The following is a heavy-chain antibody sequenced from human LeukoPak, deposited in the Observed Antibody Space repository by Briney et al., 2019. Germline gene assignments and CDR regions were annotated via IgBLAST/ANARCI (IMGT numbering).Heavy chain of an antibody. J-gene: IGHJ3*02. CDR2: INSDGSST. Sequence: GGSLRLSCAASGFTFGTYWMHWVRQAPGKGLVSVSRINSDGSSTNYADSVKGRFTISRDNAKNTLYLQMNSMRGEDTAVYYCARNSSAYYGGDDAFDIWGQGTMVTVSS. CDR3: ARNSSAYYGGDDAFDI. D-gene: IGHD3-22*01. CDR1: GFTFGTYW. V-gene: IGHV3-74*01.